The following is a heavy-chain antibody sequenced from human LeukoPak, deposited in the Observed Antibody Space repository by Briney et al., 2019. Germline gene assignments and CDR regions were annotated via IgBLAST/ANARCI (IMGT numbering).Heavy chain of an antibody. CDR1: GFTFSSYE. CDR2: ISSSGSTI. J-gene: IGHJ6*03. D-gene: IGHD4-17*01. Sequence: GGSLRLSCAAYGFTFSSYEMNWVRQAPGKGLEWVSYISSSGSTIYYADSVKGRFTISRDNAKNSLYLQMNSLRAEDTAVYYCARVQAVNYYYYYYMDVWGKGTTVTVSS. V-gene: IGHV3-48*03. CDR3: ARVQAVNYYYYYYMDV.